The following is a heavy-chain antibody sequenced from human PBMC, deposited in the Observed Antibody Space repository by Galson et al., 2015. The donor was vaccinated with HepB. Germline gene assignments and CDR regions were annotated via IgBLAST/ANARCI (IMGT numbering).Heavy chain of an antibody. J-gene: IGHJ4*02. Sequence: SLRLSCAASEFTFEDFAMHWVRQPPGKGLEWVPSITSNSKKIDYADSVRGRFTVSRDNSKNSLYLQMDSLRPEDTAFYYCAKDKDPFMVTFGGIINYWGQGTLVTVSS. D-gene: IGHD3-16*01. CDR3: AKDKDPFMVTFGGIINY. CDR1: EFTFEDFA. CDR2: ITSNSKKI. V-gene: IGHV3-9*01.